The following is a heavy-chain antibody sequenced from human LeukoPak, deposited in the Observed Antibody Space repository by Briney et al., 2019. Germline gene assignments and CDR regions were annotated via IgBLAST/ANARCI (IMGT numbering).Heavy chain of an antibody. CDR2: VDPEDGET. D-gene: IGHD2-2*01. J-gene: IGHJ4*02. CDR1: GYTFTDYY. CDR3: ATSRKHCSSTSCYVVDY. V-gene: IGHV1-69-2*01. Sequence: ASVKVSCKVSGYTFTDYYMHWVQQAPGKGLEWMGLVDPEDGETIDAEKFQGRVTITADTSTDTAYMELSSLRSEDTAVYYCATSRKHCSSTSCYVVDYWGQGTLVTVSS.